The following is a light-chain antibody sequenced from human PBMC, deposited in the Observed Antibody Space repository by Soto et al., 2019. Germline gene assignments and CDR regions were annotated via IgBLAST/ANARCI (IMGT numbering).Light chain of an antibody. CDR3: QQYNNYPYT. CDR1: QSVSSN. Sequence: EIVMTQSPATLSVSPGERATLSCRASQSVSSNLAWYQQKPGQAPRLLIYGASTRATGIPARFSGSGSRTEFTLTISGLQSEDFAVYYCQQYNNYPYTFGQGTKLEIK. CDR2: GAS. J-gene: IGKJ2*01. V-gene: IGKV3-15*01.